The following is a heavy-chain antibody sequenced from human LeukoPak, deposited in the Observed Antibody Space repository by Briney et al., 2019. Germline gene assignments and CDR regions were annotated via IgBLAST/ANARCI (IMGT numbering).Heavy chain of an antibody. CDR1: GYTFTSYA. D-gene: IGHD1-7*01. J-gene: IGHJ4*02. CDR2: INPNTGGT. CDR3: VQFELDY. V-gene: IGHV1-2*02. Sequence: GASVKVSCKASGYTFTSYAMNWVRQAPGQGLEWMGWINPNTGGTNYAQKFRGRVTMTRDTSISTAYMDLSRLRSDDTAVYYCVQFELDYWGQGTLVTVSS.